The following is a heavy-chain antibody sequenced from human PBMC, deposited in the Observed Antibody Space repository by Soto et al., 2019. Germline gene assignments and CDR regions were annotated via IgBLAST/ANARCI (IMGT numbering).Heavy chain of an antibody. CDR3: ARVSTYYDFWSGYFVGDWFDP. V-gene: IGHV4-34*01. CDR2: INHSGST. Sequence: SATLSLTCAVYGGAFGGYYWSWIRQPPGKGLGWIGEINHSGSTNYNPSLKSRVSISVDTSKNQFSLKLSSVTAADTAVYYCARVSTYYDFWSGYFVGDWFDPWGQGTLVTVSS. CDR1: GGAFGGYY. J-gene: IGHJ5*02. D-gene: IGHD3-3*01.